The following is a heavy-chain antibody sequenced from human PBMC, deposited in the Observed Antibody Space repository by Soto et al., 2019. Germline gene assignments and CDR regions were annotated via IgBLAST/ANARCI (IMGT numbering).Heavy chain of an antibody. Sequence: GASVKVSCKASGYTFTRYTMNWGRQAPGQRLEWMGWINPDNGNTKSSQKFQDRVIITRDTSASTAYMDLSSLRSEDTAVYYCARGIATGQLDPWGQGTLVTVS. V-gene: IGHV1-3*01. D-gene: IGHD2-15*01. J-gene: IGHJ5*02. CDR2: INPDNGNT. CDR3: ARGIATGQLDP. CDR1: GYTFTRYT.